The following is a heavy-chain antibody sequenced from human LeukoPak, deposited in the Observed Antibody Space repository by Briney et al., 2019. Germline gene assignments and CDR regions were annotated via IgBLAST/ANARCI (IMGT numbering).Heavy chain of an antibody. CDR1: GFTFSSYW. V-gene: IGHV3-48*01. CDR3: ARDPYSGTYGDTYYYYMDV. J-gene: IGHJ6*03. CDR2: ISSSSTI. D-gene: IGHD1-26*01. Sequence: GGSLRLSCAASGFTFSSYWMSWVRQAPGKGLEWVSYISSSSTIYYADSVKGRFTISRDNAKTSLYLQMNSLRAEDTAVYYCARDPYSGTYGDTYYYYMDVWGKGTTVTISS.